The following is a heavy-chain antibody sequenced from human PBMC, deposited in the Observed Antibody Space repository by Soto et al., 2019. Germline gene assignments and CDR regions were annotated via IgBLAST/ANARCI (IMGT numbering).Heavy chain of an antibody. J-gene: IGHJ6*02. V-gene: IGHV1-69*06. Sequence: EASVKVSCKASGGTFSSYAISWVRQAPGQGLEWMGGIIPIFGTANYAQKFQGRVTITADKSTSTAYMELSSLRSEDTAVYYCARDVATITIFGGVNYYYGMDVWGQGTTVTVSS. CDR2: IIPIFGTA. CDR1: GGTFSSYA. D-gene: IGHD3-3*01. CDR3: ARDVATITIFGGVNYYYGMDV.